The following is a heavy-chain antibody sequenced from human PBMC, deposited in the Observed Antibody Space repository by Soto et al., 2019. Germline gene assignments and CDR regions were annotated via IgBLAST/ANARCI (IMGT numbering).Heavy chain of an antibody. V-gene: IGHV3-30-3*01. J-gene: IGHJ6*02. CDR3: ARGDIVLVPAASYGMDV. Sequence: QVQLVESGGGVVQPGRSLRLSCAASGFTFSSYAMHWVRQPPGKGLEWVAVISYDGSNKYYADSVKGRFTISRDNYKNTLYLQMNSLRAEDTAVYYCARGDIVLVPAASYGMDVWGQGTTVTVSS. D-gene: IGHD2-2*01. CDR1: GFTFSSYA. CDR2: ISYDGSNK.